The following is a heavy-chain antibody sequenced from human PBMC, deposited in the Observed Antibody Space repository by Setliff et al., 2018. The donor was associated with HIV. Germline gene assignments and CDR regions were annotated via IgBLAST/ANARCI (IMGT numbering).Heavy chain of an antibody. V-gene: IGHV4-31*03. CDR2: IYYNGRT. D-gene: IGHD1-1*01. J-gene: IGHJ5*02. CDR3: ARETQTTGQRWFDP. Sequence: SETLSLTCTVSRGSISSGGYYWSWIRQHPERGLEWIGYIYYNGRTYYSPSLRSRVTMSVDTSRNEFSLSLTSVTAADTAIYHCARETQTTGQRWFDPWGQGILVTVSS. CDR1: RGSISSGGYY.